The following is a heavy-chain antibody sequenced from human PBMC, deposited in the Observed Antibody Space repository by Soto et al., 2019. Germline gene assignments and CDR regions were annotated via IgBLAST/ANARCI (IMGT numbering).Heavy chain of an antibody. V-gene: IGHV4-59*01. Sequence: NPSETLSLTCTVSGGSISNFYWSWIRQPPGKGLEWIGYVYHNGNTNYSPSLKSRVTISVDMSKNQFSLKVNSLTAADTAVYYCARESWNYEPGFDYWGQGTLVTVSS. CDR2: VYHNGNT. CDR3: ARESWNYEPGFDY. J-gene: IGHJ4*02. D-gene: IGHD1-7*01. CDR1: GGSISNFY.